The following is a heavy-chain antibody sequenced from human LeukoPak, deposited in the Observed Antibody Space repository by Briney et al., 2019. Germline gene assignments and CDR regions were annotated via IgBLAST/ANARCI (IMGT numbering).Heavy chain of an antibody. CDR3: ARDPQFPSSFDY. D-gene: IGHD6-13*01. CDR1: GFTFSSYS. J-gene: IGHJ4*02. V-gene: IGHV3-21*01. Sequence: GGSLRLSRAASGFTFSSYSMNWVRQAPGKGLEWVSSISSSSSYIYYADSVKGRFTISRDNAKNSLYLQMNSLRAEDTAVYYCARDPQFPSSFDYWGQGTLVTVSS. CDR2: ISSSSSYI.